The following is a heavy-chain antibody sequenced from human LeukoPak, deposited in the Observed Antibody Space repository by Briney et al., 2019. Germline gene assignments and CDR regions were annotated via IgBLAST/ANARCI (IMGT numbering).Heavy chain of an antibody. CDR3: ARGRGWYDFWSGYDY. CDR1: GGSFSTHY. Sequence: SETLSLTCAVYGGSFSTHYWSWIRQPPGKGLEWIGEINHSGSTNYNPSLKSRVTISVDTSKNQFSLKLSSVTAADTAVYYCARGRGWYDFWSGYDYWGQGTLVPVSS. CDR2: INHSGST. V-gene: IGHV4-34*01. J-gene: IGHJ4*02. D-gene: IGHD3-3*01.